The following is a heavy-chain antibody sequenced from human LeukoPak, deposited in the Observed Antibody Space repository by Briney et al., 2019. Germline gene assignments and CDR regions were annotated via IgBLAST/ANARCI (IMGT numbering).Heavy chain of an antibody. CDR3: ARDVRIVVVPAATPDAFDI. J-gene: IGHJ3*02. CDR2: ISSSSSYI. V-gene: IGHV3-21*01. CDR1: GFTFSSYS. D-gene: IGHD2-2*01. Sequence: MAGGSLRLSCAASGFTFSSYSMNWVRQAPGKGLEWVSSISSSSSYIYYADSVKGRFTISRDNAKNSLYLQMNSLRAEDTAVYYCARDVRIVVVPAATPDAFDIWGQGTMVIVSS.